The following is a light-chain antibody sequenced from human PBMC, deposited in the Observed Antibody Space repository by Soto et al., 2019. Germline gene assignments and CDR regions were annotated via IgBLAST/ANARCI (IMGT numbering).Light chain of an antibody. J-gene: IGKJ4*01. CDR1: QSVSSY. CDR2: DAS. V-gene: IGKV3-11*01. Sequence: EIVLTQSPATLSLSPGERATLSCRASQSVSSYLGWFQQKPGQAPRLLIYDASNRATGIPARFSGSGSGTDFTLTIISLEPEDFARYYCQQRSNWPLTFGGGTTVEIK. CDR3: QQRSNWPLT.